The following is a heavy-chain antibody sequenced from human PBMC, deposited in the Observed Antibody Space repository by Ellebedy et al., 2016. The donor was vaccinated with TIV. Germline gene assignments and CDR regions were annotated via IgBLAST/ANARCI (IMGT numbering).Heavy chain of an antibody. Sequence: AASVKVSCKASGYTFTTYGISWVRQAPGQGLEWMGWIIAYNGNTSYSQKLQGRITMTTDTSTSTAYMELRNLRSDDTAVYYCASDMGSIAARHGMDVWGQGTTVTVSS. D-gene: IGHD6-6*01. V-gene: IGHV1-18*01. CDR2: IIAYNGNT. CDR3: ASDMGSIAARHGMDV. CDR1: GYTFTTYG. J-gene: IGHJ6*02.